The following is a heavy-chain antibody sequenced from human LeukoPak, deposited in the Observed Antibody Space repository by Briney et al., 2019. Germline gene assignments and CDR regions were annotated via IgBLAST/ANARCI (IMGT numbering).Heavy chain of an antibody. Sequence: GGSLRLSCAASGSTFSSYAMSWVRQAPGKGLEWVSAISGSGGSTYYADSVKGRFTISRDNSKNTLYLQMNSLRAEDTAVYYCAREGYYYDSSGEFDPWGQGTLVTVSS. CDR2: ISGSGGST. V-gene: IGHV3-23*01. CDR3: AREGYYYDSSGEFDP. D-gene: IGHD3-22*01. J-gene: IGHJ5*02. CDR1: GSTFSSYA.